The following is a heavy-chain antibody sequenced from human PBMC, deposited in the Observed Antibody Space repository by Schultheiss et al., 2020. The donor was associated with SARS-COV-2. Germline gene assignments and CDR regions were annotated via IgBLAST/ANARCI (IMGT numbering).Heavy chain of an antibody. D-gene: IGHD6-19*01. Sequence: GESLKISCAASGFTFSSYGMHWVRQAPGKGLEWVAVIWYDGSNKYYADSVKGRFTISRDNSKNTLYLQMNSLRAEDTAVYYCARVPEAVAGTEWGQGTLVTVSS. J-gene: IGHJ4*02. CDR1: GFTFSSYG. V-gene: IGHV3-33*01. CDR3: ARVPEAVAGTE. CDR2: IWYDGSNK.